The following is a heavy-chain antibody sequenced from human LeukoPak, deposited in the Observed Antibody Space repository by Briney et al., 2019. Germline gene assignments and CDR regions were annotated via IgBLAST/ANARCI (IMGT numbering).Heavy chain of an antibody. CDR1: GFTFSSYS. Sequence: GGSLGLSCVASGFTFSSYSMNWVRQAPGKGLEWVSSISSSGTFIYYADSVKGRFTISRDNAKNSLYLQMTSLRVEDTAVYYCARDSHGSGWTINWFDPWGQGTLVTVSS. J-gene: IGHJ5*02. CDR2: ISSSGTFI. D-gene: IGHD6-19*01. V-gene: IGHV3-21*01. CDR3: ARDSHGSGWTINWFDP.